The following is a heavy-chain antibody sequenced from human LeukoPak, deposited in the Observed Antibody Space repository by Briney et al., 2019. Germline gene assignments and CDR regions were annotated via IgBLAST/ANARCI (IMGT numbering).Heavy chain of an antibody. Sequence: SETLSLTCTVSGGSIRSSYYYWGWIRQPPGKGLEWIGSIYDSGSTYYNPSLKSRVTISVDTSKNQFSLKLNSVTAADTAVYYCARDQDDAFDIWGQGTMVTVSS. V-gene: IGHV4-39*02. CDR3: ARDQDDAFDI. CDR2: IYDSGST. J-gene: IGHJ3*02. CDR1: GGSIRSSYYY.